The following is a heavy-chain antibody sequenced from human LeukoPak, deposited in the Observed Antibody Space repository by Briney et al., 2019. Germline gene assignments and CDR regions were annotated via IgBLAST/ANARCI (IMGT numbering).Heavy chain of an antibody. J-gene: IGHJ4*02. CDR1: GYTFTSYG. CDR3: ARDSGSSPDYFDY. V-gene: IGHV1-18*01. D-gene: IGHD1-1*01. Sequence: ASVKVSCKASGYTFTSYGISWVRQAPGQGLEWMGWISAYNGNTNYAQKLQGRVTMTTDTSTSTAYTELRSLRSDDTAVYYCARDSGSSPDYFDYWGQGTLVTVSS. CDR2: ISAYNGNT.